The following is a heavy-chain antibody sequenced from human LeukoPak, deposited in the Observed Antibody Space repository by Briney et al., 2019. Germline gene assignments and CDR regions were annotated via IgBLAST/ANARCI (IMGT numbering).Heavy chain of an antibody. CDR1: GGSISSGGYD. CDR2: IYYSGST. Sequence: SQTLSLTCTVSGGSISSGGYDWSCIRQPPGKGLEWIGYIYYSGSTNYNPSLKSRVTISVDTSKNQFSLKLSSVTAADTAVYYCAGTSYYYDSSGCYDYWGQGSLVTVSS. CDR3: AGTSYYYDSSGCYDY. J-gene: IGHJ4*02. D-gene: IGHD3-22*01. V-gene: IGHV4-61*08.